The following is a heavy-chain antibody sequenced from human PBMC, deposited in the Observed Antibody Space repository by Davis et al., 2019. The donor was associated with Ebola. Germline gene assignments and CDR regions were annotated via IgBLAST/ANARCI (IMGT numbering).Heavy chain of an antibody. CDR3: ARGPNYVWGSYRYTA. V-gene: IGHV4-34*01. D-gene: IGHD3-16*02. J-gene: IGHJ4*02. CDR2: INHSGST. CDR1: GGSFSGYY. Sequence: SETLSLTCAVYGGSFSGYYWSWIRQPPGKGLEWIGEINHSGSTNYNPSLKSRVTISVDTSKNQFSLKLSSVTAADTAVYYCARGPNYVWGSYRYTAWGQGTLVTVSS.